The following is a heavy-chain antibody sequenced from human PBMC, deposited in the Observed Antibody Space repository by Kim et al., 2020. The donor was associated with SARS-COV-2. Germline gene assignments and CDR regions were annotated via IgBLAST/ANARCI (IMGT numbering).Heavy chain of an antibody. CDR2: FSGSGGST. Sequence: GGSLRLSCAASGFTFSNYAMSWVRQAPGKGLEWVSAFSGSGGSTYYADSVKGRFTISRDDSKNTLFLQMNSLRAEDTAVYFCAKRVGATYGYFDYWGQGTPVTVSS. V-gene: IGHV3-23*01. D-gene: IGHD1-26*01. CDR1: GFTFSNYA. CDR3: AKRVGATYGYFDY. J-gene: IGHJ4*02.